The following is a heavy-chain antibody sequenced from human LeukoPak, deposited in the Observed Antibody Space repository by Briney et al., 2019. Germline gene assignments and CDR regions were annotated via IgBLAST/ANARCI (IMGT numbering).Heavy chain of an antibody. J-gene: IGHJ5*02. CDR3: ARVDGHAHLFDP. CDR1: GFTFSSYW. Sequence: PGGSLRLSCAASGFTFSSYWMSWVRQAPGKGLEWVANIKQDGRDKYYVDSVKGRFTISRDNAKNSLYLQMNSLRAEDTAVYYCARVDGHAHLFDPWGQGTLVTVSS. CDR2: IKQDGRDK. V-gene: IGHV3-7*03.